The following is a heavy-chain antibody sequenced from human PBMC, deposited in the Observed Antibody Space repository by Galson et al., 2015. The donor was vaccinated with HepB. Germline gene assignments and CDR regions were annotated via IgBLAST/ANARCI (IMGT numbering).Heavy chain of an antibody. CDR2: ISAYNDNT. J-gene: IGHJ2*01. Sequence: SVKVSCKASGYTFTSYGISWVRQAPGQGLEWMGWISAYNDNTNYAQKLQGRVTMTTDTSTSTAYMELRSLRSDDTAVYYCARGFGGDGYNLDWYFDLWGRGTLVTVSS. V-gene: IGHV1-18*01. CDR1: GYTFTSYG. CDR3: ARGFGGDGYNLDWYFDL. D-gene: IGHD5-24*01.